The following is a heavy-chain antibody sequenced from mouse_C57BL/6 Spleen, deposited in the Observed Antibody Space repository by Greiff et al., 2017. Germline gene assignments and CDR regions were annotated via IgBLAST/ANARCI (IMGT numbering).Heavy chain of an antibody. V-gene: IGHV5-9*01. CDR2: ISGGGGNT. Sequence: DVQLVESGGGLVKPGGSLKLSCAASGFTFSSYTMSWVRQTPEKRLEWVATISGGGGNTYYPDSVKGRFTISRDNAKNTLYLQMSSLRSEDTALYYCARPAYGSSPYWYFDVWGTGTTVTVSS. CDR1: GFTFSSYT. J-gene: IGHJ1*03. D-gene: IGHD1-1*01. CDR3: ARPAYGSSPYWYFDV.